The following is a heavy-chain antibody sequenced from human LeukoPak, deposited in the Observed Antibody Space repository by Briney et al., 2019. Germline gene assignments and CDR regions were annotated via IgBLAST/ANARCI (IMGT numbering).Heavy chain of an antibody. CDR1: GYTFTGYY. CDR2: INPDSGVT. Sequence: EASVTVSCKASGYTFTGYYIHWVRQAPGQGLEWMGWINPDSGVTKYAHQFQGRVTLTRDTSIRTLYMEVTSLTSDDTAVYYCARKRVWNYVFAYWGQGTLVTVSS. V-gene: IGHV1-2*02. CDR3: ARKRVWNYVFAY. J-gene: IGHJ4*02. D-gene: IGHD1-7*01.